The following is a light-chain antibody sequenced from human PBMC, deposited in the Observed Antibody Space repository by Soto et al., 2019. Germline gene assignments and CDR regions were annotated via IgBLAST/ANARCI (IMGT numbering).Light chain of an antibody. V-gene: IGKV3-20*01. CDR3: QQYGSLPPWT. CDR2: GAS. J-gene: IGKJ1*01. Sequence: EIVLTQSPGTLSLSPGERATLSCRASQRVSTNYLAWYQQRPGQAPRLLISGASKRATGIPDRFSGSGSGTDLTLTISRLEPEDFAGYFCQQYGSLPPWTFGQGTKVEIK. CDR1: QRVSTNY.